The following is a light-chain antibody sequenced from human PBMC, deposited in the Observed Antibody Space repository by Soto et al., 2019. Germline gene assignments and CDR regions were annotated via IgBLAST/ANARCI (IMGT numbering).Light chain of an antibody. CDR2: KVS. V-gene: IGKV2-30*01. CDR3: MQGTYWPRT. Sequence: EVGMTQSPLSLPVTLGQPASISCRSRQSLLYIDGDTYLNWFQQRPGQSPRRLIYKVSNRDSGVPERFSGSGSGADFTLKISRMEAEDVGIYYCMQGTYWPRTFGQGTKVDIK. CDR1: QSLLYIDGDTY. J-gene: IGKJ1*01.